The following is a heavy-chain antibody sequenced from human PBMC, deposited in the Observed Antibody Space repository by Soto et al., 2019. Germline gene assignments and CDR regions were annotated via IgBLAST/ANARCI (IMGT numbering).Heavy chain of an antibody. V-gene: IGHV4-39*01. CDR1: GGSISSSSYY. CDR2: IYYSGST. J-gene: IGHJ4*02. Sequence: QLQLQESGPGLVKPSETLSLTCTVSGGSISSSSYYWGLIRQPPGKGLEWIGSIYYSGSTYYNPSLKSRITISVDTSKNQFALKLRSVTAADTAVYYCARQAAAAGTDIDYWGQGTLVTVSS. CDR3: ARQAAAAGTDIDY. D-gene: IGHD6-13*01.